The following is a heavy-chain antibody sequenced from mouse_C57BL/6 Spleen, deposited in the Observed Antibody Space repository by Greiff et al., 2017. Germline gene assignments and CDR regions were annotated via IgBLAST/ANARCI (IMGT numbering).Heavy chain of an antibody. CDR2: IHPNSGST. V-gene: IGHV1-64*01. Sequence: VQLQQPGAELVKPGASVKLSCKASGYTFTSYWMHWVKQRPGQGLEWIGMIHPNSGSTNYNEKFKSKATLTVDKSSSTAYMQLSSLTSEDSAVYYCAGCRANWGVRTWFAYWGQGTLVTVSA. CDR3: AGCRANWGVRTWFAY. J-gene: IGHJ3*01. CDR1: GYTFTSYW. D-gene: IGHD4-1*01.